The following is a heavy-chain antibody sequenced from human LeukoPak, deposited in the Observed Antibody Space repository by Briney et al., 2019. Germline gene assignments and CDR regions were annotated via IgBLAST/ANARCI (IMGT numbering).Heavy chain of an antibody. J-gene: IGHJ4*02. CDR3: ARDHSSSSEDY. CDR1: GGSISSSNYY. D-gene: IGHD6-13*01. Sequence: PSETLSLTCTVSGGSISSSNYYWGWIRQPPGKGLECIGSIFHTGSTYHNPSLKSRVTISVDTSKNQFSLKLNSVTAADTAVYYCARDHSSSSEDYWGQGTLVTVSS. CDR2: IFHTGST. V-gene: IGHV4-39*07.